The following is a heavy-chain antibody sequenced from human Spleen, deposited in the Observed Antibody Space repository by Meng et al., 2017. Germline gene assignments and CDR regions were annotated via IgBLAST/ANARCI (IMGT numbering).Heavy chain of an antibody. CDR2: IYYSGST. CDR3: ARGKRIAVAGFDS. Sequence: VQLQGSGPGLVTPSQTLSLTCSVSGDSISSGGYYWSWVRQHAGKGLEWTGYIYYSGSTYYIPALKSLVIISLRLSSVTAADTAVYYYARGKRIAVAGFDSWGQGTLVTVSS. J-gene: IGHJ4*02. D-gene: IGHD6-19*01. CDR1: GDSISSGGYY. V-gene: IGHV4-31*01.